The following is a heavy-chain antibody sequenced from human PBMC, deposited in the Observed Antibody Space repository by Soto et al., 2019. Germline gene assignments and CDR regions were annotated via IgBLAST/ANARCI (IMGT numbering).Heavy chain of an antibody. CDR3: ARVNIVVVPAAIGLTYYYGMDV. J-gene: IGHJ6*02. CDR1: GDSVSSNSAA. CDR2: TYYRSKWYN. D-gene: IGHD2-2*01. V-gene: IGHV6-1*01. Sequence: SQTLSLTCAISGDSVSSNSAAWNWIRQSPSRGLEWLGRTYYRSKWYNDYAVSVKSRITINPDTSKNQFSLQLNSVTPEDTAVYYCARVNIVVVPAAIGLTYYYGMDVWGQGTTVTVSS.